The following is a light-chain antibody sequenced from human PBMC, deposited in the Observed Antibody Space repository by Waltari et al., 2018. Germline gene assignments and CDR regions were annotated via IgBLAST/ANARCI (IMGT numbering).Light chain of an antibody. J-gene: IGLJ1*01. V-gene: IGLV2-14*03. Sequence: QSALTQPASVSGSAGQSITISCTGTSSDVGGYEFVSWYQQQPGKAPKLLIYDVSIRPSGVSNRFSGSKSGNTASLSISGLQADDEADFYCSSHIGTSTQVFGTGTKVTVV. CDR3: SSHIGTSTQV. CDR2: DVS. CDR1: SSDVGGYEF.